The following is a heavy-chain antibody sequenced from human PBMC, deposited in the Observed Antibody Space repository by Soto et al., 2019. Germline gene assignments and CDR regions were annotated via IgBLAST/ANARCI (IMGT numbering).Heavy chain of an antibody. D-gene: IGHD2-2*01. Sequence: ASETLSLTCTVSGGSISSYYWSWIRQPPGKGLEWIGYIYYSGSTSYNPSLKSRVTISVDTSKNQFSLKLSSVTAADTAVYYCARDYCSSTSCYAVPNWFDPWGQGTLVTVSS. CDR3: ARDYCSSTSCYAVPNWFDP. CDR1: GGSISSYY. CDR2: IYYSGST. J-gene: IGHJ5*02. V-gene: IGHV4-59*08.